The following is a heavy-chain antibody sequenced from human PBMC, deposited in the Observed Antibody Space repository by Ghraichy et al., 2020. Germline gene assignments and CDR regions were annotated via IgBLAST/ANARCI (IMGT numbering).Heavy chain of an antibody. J-gene: IGHJ6*02. CDR1: GGSFSGYY. CDR3: ARGHPGLRSKYYYYYGMDV. Sequence: SETLSLTCAVYGGSFSGYYWSWIRQPPGKGLEWIGEINHSGSTNYNPSLKSRVTISVDTSKNQFSLKLSSVTAADTAVYYCARGHPGLRSKYYYYYGMDVWGQGTTVTVSS. D-gene: IGHD4-17*01. CDR2: INHSGST. V-gene: IGHV4-34*01.